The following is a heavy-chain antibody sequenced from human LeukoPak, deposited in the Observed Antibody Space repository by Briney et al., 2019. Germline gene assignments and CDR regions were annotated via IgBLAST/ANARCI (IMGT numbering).Heavy chain of an antibody. CDR2: IYYSGST. D-gene: IGHD4-17*01. V-gene: IGHV4-59*08. J-gene: IGHJ4*02. Sequence: SETLSLTCTVSGGSISSYYWSWIRQPPGKGLEWIGYIYYSGSTNYNPSLKSRVTISVDTSKNQFSLKLSSVTAADTAVYYCARLGDRPYYFDYWGQGTLVTVSS. CDR3: ARLGDRPYYFDY. CDR1: GGSISSYY.